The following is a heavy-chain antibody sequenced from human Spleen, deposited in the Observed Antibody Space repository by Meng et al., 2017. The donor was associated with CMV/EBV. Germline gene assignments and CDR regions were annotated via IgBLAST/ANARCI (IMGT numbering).Heavy chain of an antibody. J-gene: IGHJ4*02. V-gene: IGHV4-4*02. CDR3: ARAYCGGDCYSGFDY. CDR1: GASISNDNW. CDR2: IYHGGIT. Sequence: SGASISNDNWWSWVRQPPGKGLEWIGEIYHGGITNYNPSFKSRVTISEDKSNNQISLKLSSVTAADTAVYYCARAYCGGDCYSGFDYWGQGTLVTVSS. D-gene: IGHD2-21*01.